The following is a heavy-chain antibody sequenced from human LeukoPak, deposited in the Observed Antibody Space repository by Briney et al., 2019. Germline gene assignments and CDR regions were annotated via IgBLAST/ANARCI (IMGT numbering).Heavy chain of an antibody. CDR2: INPNSGGT. D-gene: IGHD2-15*01. CDR3: ARGMRCSGGSCYSIGWFDP. J-gene: IGHJ5*02. CDR1: GGTFSSYA. V-gene: IGHV1-2*02. Sequence: ASVKVSCKASGGTFSSYAISWVRQAPGQGLEWMGWINPNSGGTNYAQKFQGRVTMTRDTSISTAYMELSRLRSDDTAVYYCARGMRCSGGSCYSIGWFDPWGQGTLVTVSS.